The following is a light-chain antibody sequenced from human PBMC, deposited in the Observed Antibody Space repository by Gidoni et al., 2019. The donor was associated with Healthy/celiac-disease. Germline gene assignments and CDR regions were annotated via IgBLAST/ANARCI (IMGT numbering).Light chain of an antibody. V-gene: IGKV3-15*01. Sequence: EIVMTQSPATLSVSPGERANLSCRASQSVSSNLAWYQQKPGQAPRLLIYGASTRATGIPARFSGSGSGTEFTLTISSLQSEDFAVYYCQQYNNWPRTFXQXTKVEIK. CDR3: QQYNNWPRT. CDR1: QSVSSN. J-gene: IGKJ1*01. CDR2: GAS.